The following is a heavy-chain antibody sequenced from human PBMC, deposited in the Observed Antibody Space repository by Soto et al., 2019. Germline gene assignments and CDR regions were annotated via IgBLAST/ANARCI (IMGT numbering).Heavy chain of an antibody. D-gene: IGHD1-26*01. CDR1: GDSINTGDYY. J-gene: IGHJ5*02. CDR2: IYYTGST. Sequence: SETLSLTXTVSGDSINTGDYYWSWLRQPPRKGLEWIGYIYYTGSTYYNPSLKSQFTISIDTSKTQFSLKVNSVTAADTAVYYCARIPLLQGGWFDPWGQGTLVTVSS. V-gene: IGHV4-30-4*01. CDR3: ARIPLLQGGWFDP.